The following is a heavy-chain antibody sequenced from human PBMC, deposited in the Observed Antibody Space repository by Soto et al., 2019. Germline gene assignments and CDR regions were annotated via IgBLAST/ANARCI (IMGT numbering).Heavy chain of an antibody. CDR1: GITFSSYG. CDR2: ISYDGSNK. V-gene: IGHV3-30*18. CDR3: AKDRGSYGDTSMGLGSNWFDP. D-gene: IGHD4-17*01. Sequence: PGGSLRLSCAVSGITFSSYGMGWVRQAPGKGLEWVAVISYDGSNKYYADSVKGRFTISRDNSKNTLYLQMTTVSAEDTAVYYCAKDRGSYGDTSMGLGSNWFDPWGQGTLVTVSS. J-gene: IGHJ5*02.